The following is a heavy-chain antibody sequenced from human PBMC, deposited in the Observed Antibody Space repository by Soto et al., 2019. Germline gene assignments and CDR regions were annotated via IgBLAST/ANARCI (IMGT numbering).Heavy chain of an antibody. CDR3: AREFWTFGGVIGFYDY. J-gene: IGHJ4*02. Sequence: PGGSLRLSCAASGFTFSSYSMNWVRQAPGKGLEWVSSISSSSSYIYYADSVKGRFTISRDNAKNSLYLQMNSLGAEDTAVYYCAREFWTFGGVIGFYDYWGQGTLVTVS. D-gene: IGHD3-16*02. CDR2: ISSSSSYI. CDR1: GFTFSSYS. V-gene: IGHV3-21*01.